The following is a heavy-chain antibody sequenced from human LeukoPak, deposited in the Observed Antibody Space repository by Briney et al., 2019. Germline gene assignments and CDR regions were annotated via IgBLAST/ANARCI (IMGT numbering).Heavy chain of an antibody. V-gene: IGHV3-23*01. CDR1: GFTFSNFA. J-gene: IGHJ4*02. CDR3: ETLVRGVRMKDY. D-gene: IGHD3-10*01. CDR2: MSGIGGRT. Sequence: GGSLRLSCAASGFTFSNFAMSWVRQAPGKGLEWISEMSGIGGRTYYADSVKGRFTISRDNPKNTLYLQMNSLRAEDTAVYYCETLVRGVRMKDYWGQGTLVTVSS.